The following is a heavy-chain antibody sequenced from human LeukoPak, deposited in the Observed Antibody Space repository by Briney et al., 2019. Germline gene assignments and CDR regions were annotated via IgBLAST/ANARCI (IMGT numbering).Heavy chain of an antibody. Sequence: GASVKVSCKASGYTFTNYYMHWVRQAPGQGLEWMGIINPSGGSTSYAQKFQGRVTMTRDTSTSTVYMELSSLRSEDTAVYYCARDAQLSLYSSSPGSYYFDYWGQGTLVTVSS. CDR2: INPSGGST. V-gene: IGHV1-46*01. D-gene: IGHD6-6*01. CDR3: ARDAQLSLYSSSPGSYYFDY. J-gene: IGHJ4*02. CDR1: GYTFTNYY.